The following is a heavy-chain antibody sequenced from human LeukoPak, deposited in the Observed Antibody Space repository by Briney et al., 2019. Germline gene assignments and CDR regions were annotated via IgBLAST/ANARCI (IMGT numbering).Heavy chain of an antibody. Sequence: ASVKVSCKASGYTFTGYYVHWVRQAPGQGLEWMGWINPNSGGTNYAQKFQGRATMTRDTSISTAYMELSRLRSDDTAVYYCARGPYYYDSSGYYDYWGQGTLVTVSS. J-gene: IGHJ4*02. D-gene: IGHD3-22*01. CDR1: GYTFTGYY. CDR3: ARGPYYYDSSGYYDY. V-gene: IGHV1-2*02. CDR2: INPNSGGT.